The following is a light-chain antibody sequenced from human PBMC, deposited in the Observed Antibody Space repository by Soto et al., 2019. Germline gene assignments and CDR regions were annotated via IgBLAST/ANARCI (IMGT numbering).Light chain of an antibody. CDR2: DAS. V-gene: IGKV3-11*01. Sequence: EIVLTQSPATLSLSPGERATLSCRASQGVSSYLAWYQHIPGRAPRLLIFDASKRATGIPARFSGSGSGTDFTLTISSLEPEDFAVYYCQQRKDWPITFGQGTRLEIK. CDR1: QGVSSY. CDR3: QQRKDWPIT. J-gene: IGKJ5*01.